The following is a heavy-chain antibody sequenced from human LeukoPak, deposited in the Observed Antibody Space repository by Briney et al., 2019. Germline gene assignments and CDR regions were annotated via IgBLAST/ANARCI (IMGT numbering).Heavy chain of an antibody. CDR2: INPSGGST. CDR3: ARVGDIGMATTDFGAFDI. V-gene: IGHV1-46*01. J-gene: IGHJ3*02. Sequence: ASVKVSCKASGYTFTSYYMHWVRQAPGQGLEWMGIINPSGGSTSYAQKFQGRVTMTRDMSTSTVYMELSSLRSEDTAVYYCARVGDIGMATTDFGAFDIWGQGTMVTVSS. D-gene: IGHD5-24*01. CDR1: GYTFTSYY.